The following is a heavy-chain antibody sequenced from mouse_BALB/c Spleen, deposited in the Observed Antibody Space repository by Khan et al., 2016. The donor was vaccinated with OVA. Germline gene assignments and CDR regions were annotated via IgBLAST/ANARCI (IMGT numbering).Heavy chain of an antibody. CDR2: INPSNGYT. D-gene: IGHD2-14*01. V-gene: IGHV1-4*01. CDR1: GYTFTPYT. Sequence: QVQLKESGAELARPGDSVKMSCKASGYTFTPYTMHWVKQRPGQGLEWIGYINPSNGYTNYKQKFKDKFTLTEDKSSSTAYLQLSSLTSDYSAVHYCAREGAYDRSAGWFAFWGQGTLVTVSA. J-gene: IGHJ3*01. CDR3: AREGAYDRSAGWFAF.